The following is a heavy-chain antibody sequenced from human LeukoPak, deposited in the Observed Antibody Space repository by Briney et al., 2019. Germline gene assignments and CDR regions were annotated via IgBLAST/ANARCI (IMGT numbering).Heavy chain of an antibody. J-gene: IGHJ4*02. CDR2: ISAYNGNT. CDR3: ARDLNRVATSKAVGY. Sequence: ASVKVSCKASGYTFTSYGISWVRQAPGQGLEWMGWISAYNGNTNYAQKLQGRVTMTTDTSTSTAYMELRSLRSDDTAMYYCARDLNRVATSKAVGYWGQGTLVTVSS. CDR1: GYTFTSYG. D-gene: IGHD4-23*01. V-gene: IGHV1-18*01.